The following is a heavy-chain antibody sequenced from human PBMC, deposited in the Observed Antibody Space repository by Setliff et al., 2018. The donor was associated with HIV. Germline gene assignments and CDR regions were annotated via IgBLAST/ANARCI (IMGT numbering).Heavy chain of an antibody. Sequence: PSETLSLTCSVSGTSISSGNFYWGWTRQPAGKGLEWIGHIYTDGTIKFNPSLKSRLSISLDTSKNQFYLNLNSVTAADTAIYYCARGQGCGGGCHYAFEMWGQGTMVTVSS. J-gene: IGHJ3*02. CDR3: ARGQGCGGGCHYAFEM. CDR1: GTSISSGNFY. D-gene: IGHD2-21*02. V-gene: IGHV4-61*09. CDR2: IYTDGTI.